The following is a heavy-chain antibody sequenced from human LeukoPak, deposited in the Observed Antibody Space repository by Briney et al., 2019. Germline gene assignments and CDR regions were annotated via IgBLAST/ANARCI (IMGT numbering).Heavy chain of an antibody. J-gene: IGHJ4*02. Sequence: PGGSLRFSCAASGFTFSSYEMNWGRQARGKGLELLSYISSSGSTIYYADSVKGRFTGSRDNAKNYRYLQMNSLRAEAPAVYSCARDGVGADGIDYWGQGTLVTVSS. CDR3: ARDGVGADGIDY. CDR1: GFTFSSYE. CDR2: ISSSGSTI. V-gene: IGHV3-48*03. D-gene: IGHD2-8*01.